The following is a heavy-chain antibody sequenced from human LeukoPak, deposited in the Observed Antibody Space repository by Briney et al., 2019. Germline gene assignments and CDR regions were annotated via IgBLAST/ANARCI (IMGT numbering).Heavy chain of an antibody. CDR1: GGSFSGYY. CDR2: INHSGST. J-gene: IGHJ4*02. D-gene: IGHD1-7*01. V-gene: IGHV4-34*01. CDR3: ARGGTGTESYYDY. Sequence: EPSETLSLTCAVYGGSFSGYYWSWIRQPPGKGLEGIGEINHSGSTNYNPSLKSRVTISVDTSKNHFSLKLSSVTAADTAVDYCARGGTGTESYYDYWGQGTLVTVSS.